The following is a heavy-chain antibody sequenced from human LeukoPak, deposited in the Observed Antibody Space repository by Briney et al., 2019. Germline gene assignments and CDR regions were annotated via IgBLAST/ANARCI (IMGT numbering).Heavy chain of an antibody. V-gene: IGHV5-51*01. CDR3: ARHSTRPNWYSPIDY. D-gene: IGHD2-21*01. CDR2: IYPGPGAGPGGSNP. Sequence: GESLKISCQSSGYTFTSYWIGWVRQMPGKGLEWMGIIYPGPGAGPGGSNPIYNPSFRGQVSISADNSITTAYLQWSSLKASDTAIYYCARHSTRPNWYSPIDYWGQGTLVTVSS. CDR1: GYTFTSYW. J-gene: IGHJ4*02.